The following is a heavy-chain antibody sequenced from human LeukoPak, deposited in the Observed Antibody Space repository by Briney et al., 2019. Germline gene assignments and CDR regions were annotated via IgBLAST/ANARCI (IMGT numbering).Heavy chain of an antibody. CDR1: GFTFSTYS. V-gene: IGHV3-21*01. Sequence: GGSLRLSCAASGFTFSTYSMNWVRQAPGKGLEWVSSITSSGAYIFYADSMKGRFTISRDNAKDSLYLQMNSLRADDTAVYYCARGPKSLVTKLGSHSDYWGQGTLVTVSS. CDR2: ITSSGAYI. J-gene: IGHJ4*02. CDR3: ARGPKSLVTKLGSHSDY. D-gene: IGHD4-17*01.